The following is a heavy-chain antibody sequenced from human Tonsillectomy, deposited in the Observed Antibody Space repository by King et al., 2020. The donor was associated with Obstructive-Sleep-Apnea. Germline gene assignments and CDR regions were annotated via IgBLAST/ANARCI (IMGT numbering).Heavy chain of an antibody. Sequence: EVQLVESGRGLVQPGGSLRLSCAASGFTLSGYWMHWVRHAPGKGLVWVSRINSDGSSTSYADSVKGRFTIARDNAKNTLYLQMKSLRAEDTAVYYCARFESYCSSTSCFVWGQGTLVTVSS. V-gene: IGHV3-74*01. CDR2: INSDGSST. CDR3: ARFESYCSSTSCFV. CDR1: GFTLSGYW. D-gene: IGHD2-2*01. J-gene: IGHJ4*02.